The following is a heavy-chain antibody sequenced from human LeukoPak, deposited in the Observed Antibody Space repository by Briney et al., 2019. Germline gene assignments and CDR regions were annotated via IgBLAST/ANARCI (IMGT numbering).Heavy chain of an antibody. V-gene: IGHV1-8*01. D-gene: IGHD3-3*01. CDR2: MNPNSGNT. J-gene: IGHJ4*02. Sequence: ASVKVSCKASGYTLTSYDINWERQATGQGLEWMGWMNPNSGNTGYAQKFQGRVTMTRNTSISTAYMELSSLRSEDTAVYYCARGRITIFGVVQDYWGQGTLVTVSS. CDR3: ARGRITIFGVVQDY. CDR1: GYTLTSYD.